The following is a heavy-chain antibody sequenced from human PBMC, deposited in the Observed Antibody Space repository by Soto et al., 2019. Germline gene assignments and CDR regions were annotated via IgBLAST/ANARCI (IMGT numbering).Heavy chain of an antibody. CDR2: INPNSGGT. D-gene: IGHD1-1*01. CDR3: ARILGNLKTRNFDY. V-gene: IGHV1-2*02. CDR1: GYTFTGYY. Sequence: ASVKVSCKASGYTFTGYYMHWVRQAPGQGLEWMGWINPNSGGTNYAQKFQGRVTMTRDTSISTAYMELSRLRSDDTAVYYCARILGNLKTRNFDYWGRGTLVTVSS. J-gene: IGHJ4*02.